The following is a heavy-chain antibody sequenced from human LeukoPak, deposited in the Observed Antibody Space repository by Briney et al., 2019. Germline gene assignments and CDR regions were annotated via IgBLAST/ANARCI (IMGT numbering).Heavy chain of an antibody. D-gene: IGHD1-26*01. J-gene: IGHJ4*02. CDR3: ARGDASGRPGIAFDY. Sequence: SETLSLTCNVSGGSISNNYWSWIRQPPGKGLEWIGYFHDSESTNYNPSLKSRVSISVDTSKNQVSPKLTSVTAADTAVYHCARGDASGRPGIAFDYWGQGTLVTLSS. CDR1: GGSISNNY. V-gene: IGHV4-59*13. CDR2: FHDSEST.